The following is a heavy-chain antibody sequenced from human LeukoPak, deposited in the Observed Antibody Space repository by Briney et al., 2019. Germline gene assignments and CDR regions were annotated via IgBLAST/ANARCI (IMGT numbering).Heavy chain of an antibody. CDR2: ISSSSSTI. CDR3: ARDLDEYSSSFGY. Sequence: GGSLRLSCAASGFTFSSYSMNWVRQAPGKGLEWVSYISSSSSTIYYADSVKGRLTISRDNAKNSLYLQMNSLRAEDTAVYYCARDLDEYSSSFGYWGQGTLVTVSS. J-gene: IGHJ4*02. CDR1: GFTFSSYS. D-gene: IGHD6-6*01. V-gene: IGHV3-48*01.